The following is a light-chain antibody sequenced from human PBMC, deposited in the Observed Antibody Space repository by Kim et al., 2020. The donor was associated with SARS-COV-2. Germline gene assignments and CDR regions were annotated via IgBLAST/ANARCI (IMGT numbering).Light chain of an antibody. V-gene: IGKV3-15*01. Sequence: SVSPGESATLSCRASQSVGSNLAWYQQKPGQAPRLLIYDASARATGVPARFSGSGSGTEFTLTISSLQSEDFAVYYCQQYNNWPHTFGQGTKLEI. CDR1: QSVGSN. CDR2: DAS. CDR3: QQYNNWPHT. J-gene: IGKJ2*01.